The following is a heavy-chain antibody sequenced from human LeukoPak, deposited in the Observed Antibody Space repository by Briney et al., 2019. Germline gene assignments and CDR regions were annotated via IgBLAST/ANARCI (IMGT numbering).Heavy chain of an antibody. CDR2: IYSGGST. D-gene: IGHD5-18*01. V-gene: IGHV3-66*01. CDR1: GFTVSSNY. CDR3: ARVSGNVGMAMVP. Sequence: GGSLRLSCAASGFTVSSNYMSWVRQAPGKGLEWVSVIYSGGSTYYADSVKGRFTISRDNSKNTLYLQMNSLRAEDTAVYYCARVSGNVGMAMVPWGQGTLVTVSS. J-gene: IGHJ5*02.